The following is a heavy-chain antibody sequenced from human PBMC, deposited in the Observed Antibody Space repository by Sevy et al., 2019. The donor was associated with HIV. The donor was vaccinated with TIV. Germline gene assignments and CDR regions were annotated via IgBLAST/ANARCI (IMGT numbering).Heavy chain of an antibody. D-gene: IGHD3-3*01. J-gene: IGHJ4*02. Sequence: GGSLRLSCAASGFTFRTYSMNWVRQAPGKGLEWLSSISDDSRYIYYSDSVKGRFTISRTNAKNLLFLQMNNLRVEDTSIYYCARDFTIFGVVSGIDYWGQGNLVTVSS. CDR3: ARDFTIFGVVSGIDY. CDR1: GFTFRTYS. V-gene: IGHV3-21*04. CDR2: ISDDSRYI.